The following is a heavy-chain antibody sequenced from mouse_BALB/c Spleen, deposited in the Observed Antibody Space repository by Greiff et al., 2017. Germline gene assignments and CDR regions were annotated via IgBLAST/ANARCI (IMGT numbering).Heavy chain of an antibody. CDR3: AGYGNYNYFDY. CDR2: IDPSDSET. J-gene: IGHJ2*01. CDR1: GYSFTSYW. D-gene: IGHD2-1*01. Sequence: VKLQQSGPQLVRPGASVKISCKASGYSFTSYWMHWVKQRPGQGLEWIGMIDPSDSETRLNQKFKDKATLTVDKSSSTAYMQLSSPTSEDSAVYYCAGYGNYNYFDYWGQGTTLTVSS. V-gene: IGHV1S126*01.